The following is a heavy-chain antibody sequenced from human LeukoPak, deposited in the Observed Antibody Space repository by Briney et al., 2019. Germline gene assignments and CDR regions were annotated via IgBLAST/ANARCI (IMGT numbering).Heavy chain of an antibody. V-gene: IGHV1-2*06. CDR2: INPNSGAT. CDR3: ARSIRIDQDY. J-gene: IGHJ4*02. CDR1: GYTFTGYN. D-gene: IGHD2-2*02. Sequence: GASVKVSCTASGYTFTGYNMYWVRQAPGQGLEWMGRINPNSGATNYAQKFQGRVTMTTDTSISTAYMELSSLRSDDTAVYYCARSIRIDQDYWGQGTLVTVSS.